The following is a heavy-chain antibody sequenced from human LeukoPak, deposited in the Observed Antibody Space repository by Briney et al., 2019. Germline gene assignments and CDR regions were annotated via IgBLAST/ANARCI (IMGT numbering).Heavy chain of an antibody. CDR1: GFTFSSYW. D-gene: IGHD3-22*01. CDR2: IKQDGSEK. Sequence: GGPLRLSCAASGFTFSSYWMSWVRQAPGKGLEWVANIKQDGSEKYYVDSVKGRFTISRGNAKNSLYLQMNSLRAEDTAVYYCARDEYYYDSSGYYHYSDAFDIWGQGTMVTVSS. CDR3: ARDEYYYDSSGYYHYSDAFDI. J-gene: IGHJ3*02. V-gene: IGHV3-7*01.